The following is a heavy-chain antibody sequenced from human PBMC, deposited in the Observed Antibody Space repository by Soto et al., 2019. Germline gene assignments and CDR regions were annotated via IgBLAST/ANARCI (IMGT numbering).Heavy chain of an antibody. CDR1: GGSISSYY. CDR2: IYYSGST. D-gene: IGHD3-3*01. CDR3: ARDRYDFWSGYSDSYDAFDI. J-gene: IGHJ3*02. V-gene: IGHV4-59*01. Sequence: PSETLSLTCTVSGGSISSYYWSWIRQPPGKGLDWIGYIYYSGSTNYNPSLKSRVTISVDTSKNQFSLKLSSVTAADTAVYYCARDRYDFWSGYSDSYDAFDIWGQGTMVTVSS.